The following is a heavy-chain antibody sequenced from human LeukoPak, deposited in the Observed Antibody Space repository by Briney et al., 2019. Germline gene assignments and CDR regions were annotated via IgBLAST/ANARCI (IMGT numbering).Heavy chain of an antibody. J-gene: IGHJ4*02. Sequence: GGSLRLSCAASGFTFSSYGMHWVRQAPGKGLEWVGVIWYDGSKQYYGDSVKGRFTISRDNSKNTLYLQMNSLRAEDTAVYYCAKDRTAGYDGLVDYWGQGTLVTVSS. CDR3: AKDRTAGYDGLVDY. CDR1: GFTFSSYG. D-gene: IGHD5-12*01. V-gene: IGHV3-30*02. CDR2: IWYDGSKQ.